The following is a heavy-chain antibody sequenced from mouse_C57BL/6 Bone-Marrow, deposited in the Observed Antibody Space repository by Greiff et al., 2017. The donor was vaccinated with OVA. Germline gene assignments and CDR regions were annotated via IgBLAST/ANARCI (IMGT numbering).Heavy chain of an antibody. CDR1: GFNIKDDY. J-gene: IGHJ2*01. CDR3: TTGGYDGYYFDY. D-gene: IGHD2-3*01. Sequence: VQLQQSGAELVRPGASVKLSCTASGFNIKDDYMHWVKQRPEQGLEWIGWIDPENGDTEYASKFQGKATITADTSSNTAYLQRSSLTSEDTAVYYCTTGGYDGYYFDYWGQGTTLTVSS. V-gene: IGHV14-4*01. CDR2: IDPENGDT.